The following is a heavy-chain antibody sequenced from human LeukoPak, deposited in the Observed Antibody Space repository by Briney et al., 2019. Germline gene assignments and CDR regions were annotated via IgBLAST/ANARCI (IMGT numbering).Heavy chain of an antibody. Sequence: WASVKVSCKASGGTFSSYAISWVRQAPGQGLEWMGWISAYNGNTNYAQKLQGRVTMTTDTSTSTAYMELRSLRSDDTAVYYCARDEAPAGSSMDYWGQGTLVTVSS. CDR1: GGTFSSYA. CDR3: ARDEAPAGSSMDY. D-gene: IGHD2/OR15-2a*01. CDR2: ISAYNGNT. V-gene: IGHV1-18*01. J-gene: IGHJ4*02.